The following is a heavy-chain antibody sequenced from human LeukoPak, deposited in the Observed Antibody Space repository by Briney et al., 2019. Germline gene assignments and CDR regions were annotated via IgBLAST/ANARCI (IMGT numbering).Heavy chain of an antibody. CDR3: ARALGGAFDI. D-gene: IGHD3-16*01. J-gene: IGHJ3*02. CDR1: GFTFSGYS. Sequence: PGGSLRLSCAASGFTFSGYSMNWVRRAPGKGLEWLSYISSSSSTIYDADSVKGRFTISRDNAKNSLYLQMSGLRAEDTAVYYCARALGGAFDIWSQGTMVTVSS. CDR2: ISSSSSTI. V-gene: IGHV3-48*01.